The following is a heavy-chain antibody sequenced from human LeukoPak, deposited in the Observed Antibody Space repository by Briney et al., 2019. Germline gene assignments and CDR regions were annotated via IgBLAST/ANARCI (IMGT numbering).Heavy chain of an antibody. D-gene: IGHD3-22*01. CDR2: ISSSGSTM. Sequence: GGSLRLSCAASGFTFSSYGMHWVRQAPGKGLEWVSYISSSGSTMYYADSVKGRFTISRDNAKNSLYLQMNSLRAEDTAVYYCARGGHYDSSGYSFDYWGQGTLVTVSS. J-gene: IGHJ4*02. V-gene: IGHV3-48*04. CDR1: GFTFSSYG. CDR3: ARGGHYDSSGYSFDY.